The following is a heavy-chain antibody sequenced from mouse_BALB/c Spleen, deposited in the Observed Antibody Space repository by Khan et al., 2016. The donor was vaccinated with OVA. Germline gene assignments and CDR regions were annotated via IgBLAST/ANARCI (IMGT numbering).Heavy chain of an antibody. CDR1: GYTFTNYG. Sequence: QVQLKQSGPELKKPGETVKISCKASGYTFTNYGMNWVKQYPGKALKWMGWINTYTGETTYDDDFKGRFAFSLETSASSAYLQINNLKNEDTATYFCARPPYYSYTLDYWGQGTSVTVSS. CDR3: ARPPYYSYTLDY. CDR2: INTYTGET. D-gene: IGHD2-10*01. V-gene: IGHV9-3-1*01. J-gene: IGHJ4*01.